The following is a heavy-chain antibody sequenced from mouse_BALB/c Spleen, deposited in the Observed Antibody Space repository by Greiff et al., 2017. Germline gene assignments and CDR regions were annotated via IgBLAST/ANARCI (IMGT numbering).Heavy chain of an antibody. Sequence: EVKVVESGGGLVQPGGSLRLSCATSGFTFSDFYMEWVRQPPGKRLEWIAASRNKANDYTTEYSASVKGRFIVSRDTSQSILYLQMNALRAEDTAIYYCARDGRYDGYWYFDVWGAGTTVTVSS. D-gene: IGHD2-14*01. V-gene: IGHV7-1*02. CDR3: ARDGRYDGYWYFDV. J-gene: IGHJ1*01. CDR2: SRNKANDYTT. CDR1: GFTFSDFY.